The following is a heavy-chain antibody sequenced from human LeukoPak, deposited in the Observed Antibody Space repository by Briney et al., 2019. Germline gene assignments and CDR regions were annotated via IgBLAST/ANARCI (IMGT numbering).Heavy chain of an antibody. D-gene: IGHD1-1*01. CDR1: GVTFSTYV. CDR3: AKGNWRYFDY. J-gene: IGHJ4*02. V-gene: IGHV3-23*01. Sequence: GGSLRLSCAASGVTFSTYVMSWVRQAPGKGLEWVSAISGSGGSTYCADSVKGRFTISRDNSKNTLYLQMNSLGADDTAVYYCAKGNWRYFDYWGQGTLVTVSS. CDR2: ISGSGGST.